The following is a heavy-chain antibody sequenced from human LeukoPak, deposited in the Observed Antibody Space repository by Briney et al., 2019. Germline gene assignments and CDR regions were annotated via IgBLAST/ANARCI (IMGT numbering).Heavy chain of an antibody. CDR3: VRDRNYYEALQRSY. J-gene: IGHJ4*02. V-gene: IGHV3-23*01. Sequence: GGSLRLSCTASGFTFSTFAMSWVRQDPGRGLEWVSSITGAGDTTYYPESVKGRFTISRDNSKNTLYLQMNSLRVEDTALYFCVRDRNYYEALQRSYWGQGTLVTVSS. D-gene: IGHD3-3*01. CDR2: ITGAGDTT. CDR1: GFTFSTFA.